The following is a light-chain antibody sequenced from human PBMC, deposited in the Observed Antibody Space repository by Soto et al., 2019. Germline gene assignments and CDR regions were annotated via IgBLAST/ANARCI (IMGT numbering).Light chain of an antibody. Sequence: DIQMTQSPSSLSASVGDRVTITCRASQSISTFLNWYQQKPGKAPKLLIYGASNLESGVPSTFSGSGSGTDFTLTISNLQPEDFATYYCQQCFSTPLLTFGGGTKVEIK. CDR3: QQCFSTPLLT. CDR2: GAS. CDR1: QSISTF. V-gene: IGKV1-39*01. J-gene: IGKJ4*01.